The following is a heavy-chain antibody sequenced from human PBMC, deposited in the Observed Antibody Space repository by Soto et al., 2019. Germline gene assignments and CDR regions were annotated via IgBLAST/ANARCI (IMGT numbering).Heavy chain of an antibody. D-gene: IGHD3-10*01. CDR2: IYYSGST. J-gene: IGHJ6*02. Sequence: QVQLQESGPALVKPSETLSLTCTVSGGSISRYYWNWIRQPPGKGPEWIGYIYYSGSTNYNPSLKGRVPISIDTSKNQFSLNLSSVTAADTAVYYCAREAITMVRGVPKYYYGMDVWGQGTTVTVSS. V-gene: IGHV4-59*01. CDR1: GGSISRYY. CDR3: AREAITMVRGVPKYYYGMDV.